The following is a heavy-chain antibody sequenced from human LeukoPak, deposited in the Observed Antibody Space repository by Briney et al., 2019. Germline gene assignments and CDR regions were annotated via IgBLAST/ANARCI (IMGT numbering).Heavy chain of an antibody. J-gene: IGHJ4*02. CDR2: ISGSGGST. D-gene: IGHD3-10*01. CDR1: GFTFSRYW. CDR3: AKRPFSMVRGALGY. V-gene: IGHV3-23*01. Sequence: GGSLRLSCAASGFTFSRYWMSWVRQAPGKGLEWVSAISGSGGSTYYADSVKGRFTISRDNSKNTLYLQMNSLRAEDTAVYYCAKRPFSMVRGALGYWGQGTLVTVSS.